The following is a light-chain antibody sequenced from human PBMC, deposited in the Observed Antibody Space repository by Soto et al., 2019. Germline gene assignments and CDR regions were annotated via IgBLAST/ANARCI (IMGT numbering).Light chain of an antibody. CDR3: LLYFGGAQLV. V-gene: IGLV7-43*01. CDR2: TTT. CDR1: TGAVTSSLN. J-gene: IGLJ3*02. Sequence: QTVVTQEPSLTVSPGGTVTLPCTSSTGAVTSSLNPSWFQQKPGQAPRALIYTTTHKHSWTPARFSGSLLGGRAALTLSGVQPDDEAEYYCLLYFGGAQLVFGGGTKLTVL.